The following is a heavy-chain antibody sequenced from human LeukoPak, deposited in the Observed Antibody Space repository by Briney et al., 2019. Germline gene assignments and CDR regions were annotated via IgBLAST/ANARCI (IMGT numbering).Heavy chain of an antibody. V-gene: IGHV3-23*01. CDR3: AKGSSSRFYYYVAV. Sequence: GGSLRLSCEASGFTFSNFAMTWVRQAPGKGLEQVSGISGSAGSTNYADSVKGRFTISRDNSKNTLYLQMNNLRVGDTAVYYCAKGSSSRFYYYVAVWGKGTTVTVSS. J-gene: IGHJ6*03. D-gene: IGHD4-17*01. CDR2: ISGSAGST. CDR1: GFTFSNFA.